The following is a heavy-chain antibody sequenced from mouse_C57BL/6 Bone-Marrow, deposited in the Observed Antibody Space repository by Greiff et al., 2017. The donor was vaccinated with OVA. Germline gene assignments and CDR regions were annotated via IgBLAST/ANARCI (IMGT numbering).Heavy chain of an antibody. CDR2: IDPEDGDT. CDR1: GFNIKDYY. CDR3: TRLTTVVAPFAY. D-gene: IGHD1-1*01. Sequence: VQLQQSGAELVRPGASVKLSCTASGFNIKDYYMHWVKQRPEQGLAWIGRIDPEDGDTEYAPKFQGKATMTADTSSNTAYLQLSSLTSEDTAIYYYTRLTTVVAPFAYWGQGTLVTVSA. J-gene: IGHJ3*01. V-gene: IGHV14-1*01.